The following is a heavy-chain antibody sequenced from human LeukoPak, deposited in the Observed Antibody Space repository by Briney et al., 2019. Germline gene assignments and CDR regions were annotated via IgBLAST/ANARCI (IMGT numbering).Heavy chain of an antibody. CDR3: ATDGSPFDN. Sequence: TGGSLRLSRAASGFTFSSYWMSWVRQPPGKGLEWVANIKQDGNEKYYLDSVKGRFTISRDNAKNSVYLQMDSLGAEDTAVYYCATDGSPFDNWGQGTLVTVSS. CDR2: IKQDGNEK. CDR1: GFTFSSYW. J-gene: IGHJ4*02. V-gene: IGHV3-7*01.